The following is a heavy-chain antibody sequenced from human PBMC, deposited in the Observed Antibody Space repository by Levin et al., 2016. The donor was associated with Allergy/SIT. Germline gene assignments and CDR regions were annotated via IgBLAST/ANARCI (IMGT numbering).Heavy chain of an antibody. Sequence: SVKVSCKASGLTFRNSAVQWVRQARGQRLEWIGWIVVGSGDTNYARKFHERVTISRDMSTNTAYMELSRLRSDDSGVYYCAALAGYGDFTGLYFDHWGQGSTVTVSS. CDR1: GLTFRNSA. V-gene: IGHV1-58*01. D-gene: IGHD4-17*01. CDR2: IVVGSGDT. CDR3: AALAGYGDFTGLYFDH. J-gene: IGHJ4*02.